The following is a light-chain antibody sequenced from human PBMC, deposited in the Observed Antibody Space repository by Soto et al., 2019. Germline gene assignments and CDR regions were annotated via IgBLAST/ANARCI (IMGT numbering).Light chain of an antibody. CDR3: ASWDDSLNVYV. CDR1: NSNIENNE. J-gene: IGLJ1*01. Sequence: QSVLTQPPSVSEAPRQRVTISCSGSNSNIENNEVSWYQQLPGKAPKLLIFYNDLLPSGVSDRFSGSKSGTSASLAISGLQSEDEADYYCASWDDSLNVYVFGTGTKVTVL. CDR2: YND. V-gene: IGLV1-36*01.